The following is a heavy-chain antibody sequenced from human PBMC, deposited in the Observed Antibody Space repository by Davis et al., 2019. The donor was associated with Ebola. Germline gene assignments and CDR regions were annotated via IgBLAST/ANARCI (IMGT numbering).Heavy chain of an antibody. V-gene: IGHV4-34*01. J-gene: IGHJ4*02. CDR1: GGSFSGYY. Sequence: SETLSLTCAVYGGSFSGYYWSWIRQPPGKGLEWIGEINHSGSTNYNPSLKSRVTISVDTSKNQFSLKLSSVTAADTAVYYCARETTVTLIDYWGQGTLVTVFS. CDR2: INHSGST. D-gene: IGHD4-17*01. CDR3: ARETTVTLIDY.